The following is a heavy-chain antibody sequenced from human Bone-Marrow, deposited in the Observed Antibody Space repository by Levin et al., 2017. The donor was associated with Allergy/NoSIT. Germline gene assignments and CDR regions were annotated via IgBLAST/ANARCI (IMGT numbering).Heavy chain of an antibody. CDR3: HTSRYCSSTSCYYGMDV. CDR2: INPSGGST. CDR1: GYTFTSYY. V-gene: IGHV1-46*01. Sequence: ASVKVSCKASGYTFTSYYMHWVRQAPGQGLEWMGIINPSGGSTSYAQKFQGRVTMTRDTSTSTVYMELSSLRSEDTAVYYCHTSRYCSSTSCYYGMDVWGQGTTVTVSS. J-gene: IGHJ6*02. D-gene: IGHD2-2*01.